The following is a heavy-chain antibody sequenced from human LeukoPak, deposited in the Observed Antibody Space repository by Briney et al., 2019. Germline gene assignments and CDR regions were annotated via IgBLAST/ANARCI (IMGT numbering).Heavy chain of an antibody. Sequence: SVKVSCKASGGTFSSYAISWVRQAPGQGLEWMGGIIPILGTANYAQKFQGRVTITADESTSTAYMELSSLRSEDTAVYYCARAESSGYYYSDLGYWGQGTLVTVSS. CDR2: IIPILGTA. CDR1: GGTFSSYA. V-gene: IGHV1-69*01. D-gene: IGHD3-22*01. J-gene: IGHJ4*02. CDR3: ARAESSGYYYSDLGY.